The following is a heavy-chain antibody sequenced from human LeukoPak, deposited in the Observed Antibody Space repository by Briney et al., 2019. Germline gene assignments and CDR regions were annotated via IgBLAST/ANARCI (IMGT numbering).Heavy chain of an antibody. Sequence: SQTLSLTCAVSGGSISSGGYSWSWIRQPPGKGLEWIGYIYYSGSTYYNPSLKSRVTISVDTSKNQFSLKLSSVTAADTAVYYCARERYSSSTYFRQKFQAWFDPWGQGTLVTVSS. V-gene: IGHV4-30-4*07. CDR1: GGSISSGGYS. CDR3: ARERYSSSTYFRQKFQAWFDP. J-gene: IGHJ5*02. CDR2: IYYSGST. D-gene: IGHD6-13*01.